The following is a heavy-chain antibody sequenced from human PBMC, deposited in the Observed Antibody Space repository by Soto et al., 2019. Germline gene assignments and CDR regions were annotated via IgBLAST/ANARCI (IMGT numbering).Heavy chain of an antibody. J-gene: IGHJ5*02. V-gene: IGHV1-18*01. CDR1: GYTFTSYG. Sequence: ASVKVSCKASGYTFTSYGISWVRQAPGQGLEWMGWISAYNGNTNYAQKLQGRVTMTTDTSTSTAYMELRSLRSDDTAVYYCARDRRWQEDSSWFDPWGQGTLVTVSS. CDR3: ARDRRWQEDSSWFDP. D-gene: IGHD6-6*01. CDR2: ISAYNGNT.